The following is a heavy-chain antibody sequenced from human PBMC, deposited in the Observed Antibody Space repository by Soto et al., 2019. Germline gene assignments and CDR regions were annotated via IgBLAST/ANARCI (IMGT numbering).Heavy chain of an antibody. D-gene: IGHD3-10*01. CDR2: VYATKDI. CDR3: AHGRSVGSTYVFEY. J-gene: IGHJ4*02. Sequence: QITLKESGPTLVKPTQTLTLTCTFSGFSLTTGAVGVGWIRQPPGKALEWLALVYATKDIRYSTSLKNRLTITKDTSKNQVVLTMTNMDPADTATYSCAHGRSVGSTYVFEYCGQGTLVTVSS. CDR1: GFSLTTGAVG. V-gene: IGHV2-5*01.